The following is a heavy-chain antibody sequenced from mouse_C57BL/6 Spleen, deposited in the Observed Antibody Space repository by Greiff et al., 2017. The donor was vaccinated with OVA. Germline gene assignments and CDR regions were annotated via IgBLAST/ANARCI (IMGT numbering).Heavy chain of an antibody. CDR1: GFTFSDYG. CDR2: ISSGSSTI. Sequence: EVKLVESGGGLVKPGGSLKLSCTASGFTFSDYGMHWVRQAPETGLEWVTYISSGSSTIYYADTVKGRFTISRDNAKNTLFLQMTSLRSEDTAMYYCARYDAMDYWGQGTSVTVSS. J-gene: IGHJ4*01. CDR3: ARYDAMDY. V-gene: IGHV5-17*01.